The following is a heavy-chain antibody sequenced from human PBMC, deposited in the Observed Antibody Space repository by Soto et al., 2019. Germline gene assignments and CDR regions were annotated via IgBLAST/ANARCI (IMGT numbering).Heavy chain of an antibody. D-gene: IGHD2-2*01. CDR1: GGSISSSSYY. Sequence: SETLSLTCTVSGGSISSSSYYWSWIRQPPGKGLEWIGEINHSGSTNYNPSLKSRVTISVDTSKNQFSLKLSSVTAADTAVYYCARGSHCSSTSCYHRNNWFDPWGQGTLVTVSS. CDR3: ARGSHCSSTSCYHRNNWFDP. V-gene: IGHV4-39*07. J-gene: IGHJ5*02. CDR2: INHSGST.